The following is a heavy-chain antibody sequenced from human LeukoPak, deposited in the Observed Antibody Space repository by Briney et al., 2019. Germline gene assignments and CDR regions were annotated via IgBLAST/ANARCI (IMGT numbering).Heavy chain of an antibody. CDR1: GFIFSTYG. CDR3: ARGLYYGSGSPIDY. V-gene: IGHV3-33*01. CDR2: IWYDGRDK. J-gene: IGHJ4*02. D-gene: IGHD3-10*01. Sequence: PGGSLRLSCAASGFIFSTYGMHWVRQAPGKGPEWVAVIWYDGRDKYYADSANGRFTISRDNSKNKLYMQMNSLRAEDSAVYYCARGLYYGSGSPIDYWGQGTLVTVSS.